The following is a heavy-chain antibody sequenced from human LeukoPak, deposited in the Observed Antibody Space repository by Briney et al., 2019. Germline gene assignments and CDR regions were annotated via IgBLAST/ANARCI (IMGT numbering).Heavy chain of an antibody. CDR3: ARYDTSGYYDFDY. Sequence: ASVKVSCKASGYTFTGFHMHWVRQAPGQGLEWMGWINPNSGGTNYAQKFQGRVTMTRDTSISTVYMELSRLRSDDTAVYYCARYDTSGYYDFDYWGQGTLVTVSS. D-gene: IGHD3-22*01. J-gene: IGHJ4*02. V-gene: IGHV1-2*02. CDR2: INPNSGGT. CDR1: GYTFTGFH.